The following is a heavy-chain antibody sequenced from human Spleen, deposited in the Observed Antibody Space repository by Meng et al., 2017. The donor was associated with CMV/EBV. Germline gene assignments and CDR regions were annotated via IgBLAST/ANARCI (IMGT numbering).Heavy chain of an antibody. Sequence: ASVKVSCKASGYTFTSYGISWVRQAPGQGLEWMGWISGYNGNTNYAQKFQGRVTMTTDTSTSTAYMELRSLRSDDTAVYYGARAYDPTNYYYYYGMDVWGQGTTVTVSS. V-gene: IGHV1-18*01. CDR1: GYTFTSYG. D-gene: IGHD3-3*01. CDR2: ISGYNGNT. J-gene: IGHJ6*02. CDR3: ARAYDPTNYYYYYGMDV.